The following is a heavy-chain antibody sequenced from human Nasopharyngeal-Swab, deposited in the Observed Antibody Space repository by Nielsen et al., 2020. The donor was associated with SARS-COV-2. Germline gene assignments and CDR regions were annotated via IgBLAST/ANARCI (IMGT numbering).Heavy chain of an antibody. V-gene: IGHV4-38-2*02. CDR1: GSSISSGYY. D-gene: IGHD5-18*01. J-gene: IGHJ6*03. CDR2: IYHSGNT. CDR3: ARGEKYSYAFGYYYHMDV. Sequence: GSLRLSCTVSGSSISSGYYWGWIRQPPGKGLEWIASIYHSGNTYYNPSLKSRVTISVDTSKNQFSLNLSSVTAADTAVYYCARGEKYSYAFGYYYHMDVWGKGTTVTVSS.